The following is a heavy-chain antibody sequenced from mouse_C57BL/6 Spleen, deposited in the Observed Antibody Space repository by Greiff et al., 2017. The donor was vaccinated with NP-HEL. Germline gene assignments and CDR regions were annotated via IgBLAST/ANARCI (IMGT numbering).Heavy chain of an antibody. Sequence: VQLQQPGAELVRPGTSVKLSCKASGYTFTSYWMHWVKQRPGQGLEWIGVIDPSDSYTNYNQKFKGKATLTVDTSSSTAYMQLSSLTSEDSAVYYCARGPYYYAMDYWGQGTSVTVSS. J-gene: IGHJ4*01. CDR2: IDPSDSYT. CDR1: GYTFTSYW. CDR3: ARGPYYYAMDY. V-gene: IGHV1-59*01.